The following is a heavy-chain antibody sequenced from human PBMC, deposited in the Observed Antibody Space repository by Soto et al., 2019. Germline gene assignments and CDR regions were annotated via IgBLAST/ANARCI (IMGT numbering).Heavy chain of an antibody. J-gene: IGHJ3*02. Sequence: GESLKISCKGSGYSFTSYWIGWVRQMPGKGLEWMGIIYPGDYDTRYSPSFQGQVTISAAKSISTAYLQWSSLKASDTAMYYCARPEGYCSSTSCYAFDIWGQGTMVTVSS. V-gene: IGHV5-51*01. D-gene: IGHD2-2*01. CDR1: GYSFTSYW. CDR3: ARPEGYCSSTSCYAFDI. CDR2: IYPGDYDT.